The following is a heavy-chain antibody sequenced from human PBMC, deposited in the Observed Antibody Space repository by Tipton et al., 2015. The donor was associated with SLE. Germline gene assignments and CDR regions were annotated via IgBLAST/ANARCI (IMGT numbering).Heavy chain of an antibody. J-gene: IGHJ6*02. V-gene: IGHV3-53*04. CDR2: IYSGGST. Sequence: SLRLSCAASGFTVSSNYMSWVRQAPGKGLEWVSVIYSGGSTYYADSVKGRFTISRHNSKNTLHLQMNSLRAEDTAVYYCASSIAAAGYYYGMDVWGQGTTVTVSS. D-gene: IGHD6-13*01. CDR3: ASSIAAAGYYYGMDV. CDR1: GFTVSSNY.